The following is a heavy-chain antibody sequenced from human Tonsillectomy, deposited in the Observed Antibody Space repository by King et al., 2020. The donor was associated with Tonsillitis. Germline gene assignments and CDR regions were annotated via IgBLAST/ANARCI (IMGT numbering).Heavy chain of an antibody. CDR2: IYYSGTT. J-gene: IGHJ4*02. V-gene: IGHV4-59*02. CDR1: GDSVSHYY. Sequence: VQLQESGPGLVKPSETLSLTCTVSGDSVSHYYWNWIRQPPGKGLEWIGYIYYSGTTNYSPSLKSRVTISVDTSKNQFSLRLRSVTAADTAVYYCAREFVTGDESYFDYWGQGTLVTVSS. CDR3: AREFVTGDESYFDY. D-gene: IGHD7-27*01.